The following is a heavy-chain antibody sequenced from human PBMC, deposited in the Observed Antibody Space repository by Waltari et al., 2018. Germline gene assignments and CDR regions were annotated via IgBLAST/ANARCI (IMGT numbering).Heavy chain of an antibody. CDR1: GGSISSDY. V-gene: IGHV4-4*07. Sequence: QVQLQEAGPGLVKPAETLALTCTVSGGSISSDYWSWIRQPAGKGMEWIGRSYTRGITNSNPALNSRVTMSVDTSKNQLSMRLGSVTPADPAVYYCARAVCGYDYAHDYYYYYMAVWGKGTPVTVSS. CDR3: ARAVCGYDYAHDYYYYYMAV. J-gene: IGHJ6*03. CDR2: SYTRGIT. D-gene: IGHD5-12*01.